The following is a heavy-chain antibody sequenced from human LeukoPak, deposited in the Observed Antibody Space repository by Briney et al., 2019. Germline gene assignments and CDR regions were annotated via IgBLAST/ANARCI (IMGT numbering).Heavy chain of an antibody. J-gene: IGHJ2*01. D-gene: IGHD4-17*01. CDR2: IIPIFGTA. CDR1: GGTFSSYA. Sequence: ASVKVSCKASGGTFSSYAISWVRRAPGQGLEWMGGIIPIFGTANYAQKFQGRVTITADKSTSTAYMELSSLRSEDTAVYYCARGAVPVYWYFDLWGRGTLVTVSS. CDR3: ARGAVPVYWYFDL. V-gene: IGHV1-69*06.